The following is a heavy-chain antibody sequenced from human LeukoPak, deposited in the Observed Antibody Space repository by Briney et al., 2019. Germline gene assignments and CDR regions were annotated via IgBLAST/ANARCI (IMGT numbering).Heavy chain of an antibody. CDR1: GFTFSDYY. D-gene: IGHD2-15*01. CDR2: ISSSGGTI. Sequence: PGGSLRLSCAASGFTFSDYYMSWIRQAPGKGLEWVSYISSSGGTIYYADSVKGRFTISRDNAKNSLYLQMNSLRAEDTAVYYCARDCPFGGGSCSRRYGMDVWGQGTTVTVSS. V-gene: IGHV3-11*01. CDR3: ARDCPFGGGSCSRRYGMDV. J-gene: IGHJ6*02.